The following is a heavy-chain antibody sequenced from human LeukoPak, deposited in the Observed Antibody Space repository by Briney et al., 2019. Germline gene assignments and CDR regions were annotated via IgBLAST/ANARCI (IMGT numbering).Heavy chain of an antibody. CDR2: INHSGST. CDR1: GFTFSGSG. Sequence: GSLRLSCAASGFTFSGSGMHWVRQAPGKGLEWIGEINHSGSTNYNPSLKSRVTISVDTSKNQFSLKLSSVTAADTAVYYCATDDYGDYHFDYWGQGTLVTVSS. CDR3: ATDDYGDYHFDY. V-gene: IGHV4-34*08. D-gene: IGHD4-17*01. J-gene: IGHJ4*02.